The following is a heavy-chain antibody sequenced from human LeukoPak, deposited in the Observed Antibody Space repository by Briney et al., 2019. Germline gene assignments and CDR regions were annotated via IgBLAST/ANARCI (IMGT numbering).Heavy chain of an antibody. V-gene: IGHV3-23*01. Sequence: GGSLRLSCAASGFTFSSYAMSWVRQAPGKGLEWVSAISGSGGSTYYADSVKGRFTMSRDNSKNTLYLQMNSLRAEDTAVYYCAKEPCSSSCYMGNWFDPWGQGTLVTVSS. CDR3: AKEPCSSSCYMGNWFDP. CDR2: ISGSGGST. J-gene: IGHJ5*02. D-gene: IGHD2-2*01. CDR1: GFTFSSYA.